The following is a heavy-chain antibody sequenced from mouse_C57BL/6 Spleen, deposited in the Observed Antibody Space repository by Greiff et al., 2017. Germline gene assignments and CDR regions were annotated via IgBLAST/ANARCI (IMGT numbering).Heavy chain of an antibody. CDR3: ARIYYYGSPWYFDV. J-gene: IGHJ1*03. V-gene: IGHV1-55*01. D-gene: IGHD1-1*01. CDR2: IYPGSGST. CDR1: GYTFTSYW. Sequence: QVQLQQPRAELVKPGASVKMSCKASGYTFTSYWITWVKQRPGQGLEWIGDIYPGSGSTNYNEKFKSKATLTVDTSSSTAYMQLSSLTSEDSAVYYCARIYYYGSPWYFDVWGTGTTVTVSS.